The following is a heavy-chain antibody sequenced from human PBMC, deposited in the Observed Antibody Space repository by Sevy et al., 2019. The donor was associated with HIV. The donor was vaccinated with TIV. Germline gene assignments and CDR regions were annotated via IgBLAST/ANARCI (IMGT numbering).Heavy chain of an antibody. CDR1: GFTFSGYW. Sequence: GGSLRLSCVASGFTFSGYWMSWVRQAPGKGLECVANIKEDGSEGYYVDSVKGRFFISRDNAKNSLYLQMDSLRAEDTAVYYCAREKITGSKPDYFDYWGQGTLVTVSS. CDR2: IKEDGSEG. V-gene: IGHV3-7*01. D-gene: IGHD1-7*01. CDR3: AREKITGSKPDYFDY. J-gene: IGHJ4*02.